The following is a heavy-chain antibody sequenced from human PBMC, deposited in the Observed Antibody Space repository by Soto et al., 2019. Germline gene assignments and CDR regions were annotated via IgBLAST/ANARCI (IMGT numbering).Heavy chain of an antibody. CDR2: IIPIFGTA. V-gene: IGHV1-69*13. J-gene: IGHJ6*02. Sequence: SVKVSCKASGGTFSSYAISWVRQAPGQGLEWMGGIIPIFGTANYAQKFQGRVTITADESTSTAYMELSSLRSEDTAVYYCASRAPGYSSSWCRVPSGYYYYGMDVWGQGTTVTVSS. D-gene: IGHD6-13*01. CDR1: GGTFSSYA. CDR3: ASRAPGYSSSWCRVPSGYYYYGMDV.